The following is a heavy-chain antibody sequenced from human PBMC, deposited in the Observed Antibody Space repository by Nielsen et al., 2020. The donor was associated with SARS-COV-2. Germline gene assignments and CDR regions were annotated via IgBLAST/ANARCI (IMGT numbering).Heavy chain of an antibody. D-gene: IGHD2-2*01. Sequence: GESLKISCTASGFTLGDYAMSWFRQAPGKGLEWVGFIRSKAYGGTTEYAASVKGRFTISRDDSKSIAYLQMNSLKTEDTAVYYCTRNRYCSSTSCYAGFDYWGQGTLVTVSS. CDR1: GFTLGDYA. J-gene: IGHJ4*02. CDR3: TRNRYCSSTSCYAGFDY. V-gene: IGHV3-49*03. CDR2: IRSKAYGGTT.